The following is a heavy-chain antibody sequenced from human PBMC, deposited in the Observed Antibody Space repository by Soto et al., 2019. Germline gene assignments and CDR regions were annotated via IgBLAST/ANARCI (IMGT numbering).Heavy chain of an antibody. D-gene: IGHD4-17*01. CDR3: ARGRDYGDSYYYYYGMDV. CDR1: GYTFTSYG. J-gene: IGHJ6*02. CDR2: ISAYNGNT. V-gene: IGHV1-18*01. Sequence: ASVKVSCKASGYTFTSYGISWLRQAPGQGLEWMGWISAYNGNTNYAQKLQGRVTMTTDTSTSTAYMELRSLRSDDTAVYYCARGRDYGDSYYYYYGMDVWGQGTTVTVSS.